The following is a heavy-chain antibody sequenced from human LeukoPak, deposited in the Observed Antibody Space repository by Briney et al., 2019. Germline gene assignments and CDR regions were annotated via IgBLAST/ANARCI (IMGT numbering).Heavy chain of an antibody. CDR3: ARLVAAAMGSMDV. J-gene: IGHJ6*03. V-gene: IGHV4-39*01. CDR2: IYYSGST. CDR1: GGSISSSSYY. Sequence: SETLSLTCTVSGGSISSSSYYWGWIRQPPGKGLEWIGSIYYSGSTYYNPSLKSRVTISVDTSKNQFSLKLSSVTAADTAVYYCARLVAAAMGSMDVWGKGTTVTVSS. D-gene: IGHD6-13*01.